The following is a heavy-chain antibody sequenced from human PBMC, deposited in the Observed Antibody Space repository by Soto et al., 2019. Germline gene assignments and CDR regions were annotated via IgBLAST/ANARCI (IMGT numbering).Heavy chain of an antibody. Sequence: PSETLSLTCTVSGGSISSYYWSWIRQPPGKGLEWIGYIYYSGSTNYNPSLKSRVTISVDTSKNQFSLKLSSVTAADTAVYYCARTTVPVGGGAFDIWGQGTMVTVSS. CDR3: ARTTVPVGGGAFDI. J-gene: IGHJ3*02. V-gene: IGHV4-59*01. D-gene: IGHD4-17*01. CDR1: GGSISSYY. CDR2: IYYSGST.